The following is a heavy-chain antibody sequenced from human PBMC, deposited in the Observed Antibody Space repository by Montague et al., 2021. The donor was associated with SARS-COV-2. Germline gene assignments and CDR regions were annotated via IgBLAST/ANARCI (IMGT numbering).Heavy chain of an antibody. V-gene: IGHV4-61*02. CDR2: IYTSGST. CDR3: ARAPDVDTAMVIYYYGMDV. J-gene: IGHJ6*02. D-gene: IGHD5-18*01. CDR1: GGSISSGSYY. Sequence: TLSLTCTVSGGSISSGSYYWSWIRQPAGKGLEWIGRIYTSGSTNYNPSLKSRVTISVDTSKNQFSLKLSSVTAADTAVYYYARAPDVDTAMVIYYYGMDVWGQGTTVTVSS.